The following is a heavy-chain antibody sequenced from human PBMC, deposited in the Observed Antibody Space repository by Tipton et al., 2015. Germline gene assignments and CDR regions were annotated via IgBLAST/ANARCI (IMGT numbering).Heavy chain of an antibody. CDR3: AGGAYTYNWFDP. D-gene: IGHD2-2*02. CDR1: GGSISSSSYY. J-gene: IGHJ5*02. V-gene: IGHV4-39*07. Sequence: TLSLTCTVSGGSISSSSYYWAWIRQPPGKGLEWIGSLYFSGSTNYNPSLKSRVTISVDTSKTQFSLKMSSVNTADTAIYYCAGGAYTYNWFDPWGQGTLVTVSS. CDR2: LYFSGST.